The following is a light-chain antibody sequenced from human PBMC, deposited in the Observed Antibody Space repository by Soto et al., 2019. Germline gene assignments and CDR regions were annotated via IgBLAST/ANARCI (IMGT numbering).Light chain of an antibody. CDR2: DAS. Sequence: AIQLTPSPSSLSASVGDRVTITCRASQGISSALAWYQQKPGKAPKLLIYDASSLESGVPSRFSGSGSGTDFTLTISSLQPEDFATYYCQHHGNTFGQGTRLEIK. V-gene: IGKV1-13*02. J-gene: IGKJ5*01. CDR3: QHHGNT. CDR1: QGISSA.